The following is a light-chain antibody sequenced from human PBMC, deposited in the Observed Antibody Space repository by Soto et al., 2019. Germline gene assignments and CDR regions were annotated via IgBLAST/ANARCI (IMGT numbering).Light chain of an antibody. J-gene: IGLJ3*02. CDR3: SSYTGTITLV. Sequence: QSVLTQPASVSGSPGQSITISCTGTSSDIGTYDFVSWYQQHPGKAPKLIIYDVTYRPSGVSNRFSGSKSGNTASLTISGLQAEYEADYYCSSYTGTITLVFGGGTKLTVL. V-gene: IGLV2-14*03. CDR2: DVT. CDR1: SSDIGTYDF.